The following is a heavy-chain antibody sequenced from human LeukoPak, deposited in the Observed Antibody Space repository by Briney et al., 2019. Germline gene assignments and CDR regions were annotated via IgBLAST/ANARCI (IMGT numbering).Heavy chain of an antibody. V-gene: IGHV3-7*01. Sequence: GGSLRLSCAASGFTFSSYAMSWVRQAPGKGLEWVANIKQDGSEKYYVDSVKGRFTISRDNAKNSLYLQMNSLRAEDTAVYYCARGGELWFGEFYWGQGTLVTVSS. CDR1: GFTFSSYA. D-gene: IGHD3-10*01. CDR2: IKQDGSEK. CDR3: ARGGELWFGEFY. J-gene: IGHJ4*02.